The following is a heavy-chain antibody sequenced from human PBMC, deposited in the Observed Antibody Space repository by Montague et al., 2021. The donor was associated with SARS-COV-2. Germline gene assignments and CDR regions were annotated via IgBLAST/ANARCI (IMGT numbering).Heavy chain of an antibody. V-gene: IGHV3-23*01. Sequence: SLRLSCAASGFIFTNYSVNWVRRAPGKGLESVAGISGFGGGTYYSDSVKGRFTISRATSNSTLFLQMDGLRAEDTAIYYCAKSFSGTRNWFDIWGQGTLVTVSS. J-gene: IGHJ5*02. CDR1: GFIFTNYS. D-gene: IGHD1-14*01. CDR3: AKSFSGTRNWFDI. CDR2: ISGFGGGT.